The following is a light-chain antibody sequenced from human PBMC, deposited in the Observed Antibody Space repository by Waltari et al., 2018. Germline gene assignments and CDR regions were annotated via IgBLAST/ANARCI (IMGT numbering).Light chain of an antibody. CDR2: RNN. Sequence: QSVLTQPPSASGTPGQRVTISCSGSSSNIGSNYVYWYQHLPGTAPKVLIYRNNQRPSGVPDRFSGSNSGTSASLAISGLRSEDEADYYCAAWDDSLSGPVFGGGTKVTAL. J-gene: IGLJ2*01. CDR1: SSNIGSNY. V-gene: IGLV1-47*01. CDR3: AAWDDSLSGPV.